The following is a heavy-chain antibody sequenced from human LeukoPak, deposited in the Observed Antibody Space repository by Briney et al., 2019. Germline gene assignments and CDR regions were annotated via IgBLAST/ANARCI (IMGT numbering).Heavy chain of an antibody. CDR2: IYPGDSDT. J-gene: IGHJ4*02. V-gene: IGHV5-51*01. CDR3: ASRDWYDSDGSDGGFDL. D-gene: IGHD3-22*01. Sequence: GESLKISCKGSGYSFTSYWIGWVRQMPGKGLEWMGTIYPGDSDTRYSPSFQGQVTISVDESISTAYLQWSSLKASDTAMYYCASRDWYDSDGSDGGFDLWGQGTQVTVSS. CDR1: GYSFTSYW.